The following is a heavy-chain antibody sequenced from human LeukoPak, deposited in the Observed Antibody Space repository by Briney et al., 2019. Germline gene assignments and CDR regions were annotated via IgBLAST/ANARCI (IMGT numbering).Heavy chain of an antibody. J-gene: IGHJ6*02. CDR3: AKGSSGWAYYYYGMDV. CDR1: GFTFSSYA. V-gene: IGHV3-23*01. CDR2: ISGSGGST. Sequence: GGSLRLSCAASGFTFSSYAMSWVRQAPGKGLEWVSAISGSGGSTYYADSVKSRFTISRDNSKNTLYLQMNSLRAEDTAVYYCAKGSSGWAYYYYGMDVWGQGTTVTVSS. D-gene: IGHD6-19*01.